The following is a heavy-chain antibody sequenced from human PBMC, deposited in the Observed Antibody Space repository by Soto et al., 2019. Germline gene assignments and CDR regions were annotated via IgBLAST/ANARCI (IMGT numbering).Heavy chain of an antibody. D-gene: IGHD6-13*01. CDR2: IYSTGST. CDR3: AGGAAAEYFDY. V-gene: IGHV4-4*07. J-gene: IGHJ4*02. Sequence: QVQLQESGPGLVKASETLSLTCTVSSGSFSTYYWSWIRQPAGKGLEWIGRIYSTGSTLYNPSLKSRITMSVDTSKNQFSLKLSSVTAADTAVYYCAGGAAAEYFDYWGQGTLVTVSS. CDR1: SGSFSTYY.